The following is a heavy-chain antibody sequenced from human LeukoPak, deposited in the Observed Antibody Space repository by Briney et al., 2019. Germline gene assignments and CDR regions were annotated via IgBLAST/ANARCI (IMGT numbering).Heavy chain of an antibody. D-gene: IGHD6-13*01. Sequence: PSETLSLTCTVSGGSISSYYWSWLRQPAGKGVEWIGRIYTSGSTNYNPSLKSRVTMSVDTSKNQFSLKLSSVTATDTAVDYCATSIAAAGTWSAYYYGMDVWGQGTTVTVSS. V-gene: IGHV4-4*07. CDR1: GGSISSYY. CDR3: ATSIAAAGTWSAYYYGMDV. CDR2: IYTSGST. J-gene: IGHJ6*02.